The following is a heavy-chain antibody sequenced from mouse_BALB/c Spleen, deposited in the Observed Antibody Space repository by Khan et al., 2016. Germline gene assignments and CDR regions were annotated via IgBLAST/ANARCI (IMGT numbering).Heavy chain of an antibody. V-gene: IGHV4-1*02. J-gene: IGHJ1*01. CDR2: INPDSSTI. CDR1: GFDFSRYW. CDR3: ASTCWYFDV. Sequence: EVQLQESGGGLVQPGGSLKLSCAASGFDFSRYWMSWVRQAPGKGLEWIGEINPDSSTINYTPSLKGKFIISRDNANNTLYLQMSKVTSEDTARKYCASTCWYFDVWGEGTTVTVAS.